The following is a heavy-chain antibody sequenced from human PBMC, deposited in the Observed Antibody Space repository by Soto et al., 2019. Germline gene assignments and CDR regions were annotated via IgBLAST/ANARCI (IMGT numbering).Heavy chain of an antibody. CDR3: ARDLLAAGGGLFDP. Sequence: GGSLRLSCAASGFTFSSYWMSWVRQAPGKGLEWVAKIKQDGSEKYYVDSVKGRFTISRDNAKNSLYLQMNSLRAEDTAVYYCARDLLAAGGGLFDPWGQGTLVTVSS. V-gene: IGHV3-7*01. CDR2: IKQDGSEK. J-gene: IGHJ5*02. D-gene: IGHD6-13*01. CDR1: GFTFSSYW.